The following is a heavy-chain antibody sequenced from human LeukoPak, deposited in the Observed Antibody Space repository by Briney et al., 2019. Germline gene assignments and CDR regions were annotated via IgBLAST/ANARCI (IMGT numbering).Heavy chain of an antibody. Sequence: GGSLRLSCAASGFTFSASAMHWVRPASGKGLEWVGRIKTKVDSYATAYAASVKGRFIISRDDSKNTAYLQMNSLKTEDTAMYFCTRLAYGDFRFDPCGQGTLVTVSS. V-gene: IGHV3-73*01. CDR3: TRLAYGDFRFDP. CDR1: GFTFSASA. CDR2: IKTKVDSYAT. J-gene: IGHJ5*02. D-gene: IGHD4-17*01.